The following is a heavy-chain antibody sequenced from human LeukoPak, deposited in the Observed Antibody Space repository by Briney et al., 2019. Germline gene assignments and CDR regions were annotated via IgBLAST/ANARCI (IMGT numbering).Heavy chain of an antibody. CDR2: ISPYNGNT. D-gene: IGHD3-22*01. J-gene: IGHJ4*02. CDR1: GGTFSSYA. CDR3: ARKLYDSSRYGQTYYFDN. V-gene: IGHV1-18*01. Sequence: ASVKVSCKASGGTFSSYAISWVRQAPGQGLEWMGWISPYNGNTDHAQKFQGRVTMTTDTFASTAYMDLRSLRSDDTAVYYCARKLYDSSRYGQTYYFDNWGQGTLVTVSS.